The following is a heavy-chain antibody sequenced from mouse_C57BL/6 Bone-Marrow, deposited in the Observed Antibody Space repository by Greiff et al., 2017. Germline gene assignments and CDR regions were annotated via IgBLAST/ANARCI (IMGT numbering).Heavy chain of an antibody. CDR3: ARKGYYGSISDYAMDY. CDR2: ISSGSSTI. Sequence: EVQVVESGGGLVKPGGSLKLSCAASGFTFSDYGMHWVRQAPEKGLEWVAYISSGSSTIYYADTVKGRFTIARDNAKNTLFLQMTSLRSEDTAMYYCARKGYYGSISDYAMDYWGQGTSVTVSS. J-gene: IGHJ4*01. CDR1: GFTFSDYG. V-gene: IGHV5-17*01. D-gene: IGHD1-1*01.